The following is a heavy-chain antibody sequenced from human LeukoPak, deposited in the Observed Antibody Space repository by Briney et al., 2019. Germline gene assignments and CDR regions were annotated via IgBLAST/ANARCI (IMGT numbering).Heavy chain of an antibody. CDR2: VRGSDAGT. CDR3: AKNRGGNYYSGSEH. D-gene: IGHD1-26*01. J-gene: IGHJ4*02. CDR1: GFTFSSYA. Sequence: GGSLRLSCAASGFTFSSYAMNWVRQAPGKGLEWVSAVRGSDAGTSYADSVKGRFTISRDNAKNTLYLQMNSLRDEDTAVYYCAKNRGGNYYSGSEHGGQGTLVTVSS. V-gene: IGHV3-23*01.